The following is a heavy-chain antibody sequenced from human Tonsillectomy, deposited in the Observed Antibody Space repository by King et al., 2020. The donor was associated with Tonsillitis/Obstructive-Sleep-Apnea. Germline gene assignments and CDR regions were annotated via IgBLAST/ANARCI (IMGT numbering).Heavy chain of an antibody. V-gene: IGHV3-21*01. CDR3: AGAGGGNAGYFDL. CDR1: DFTFSSYT. D-gene: IGHD4-23*01. J-gene: IGHJ2*01. CDR2: ISSRTTYI. Sequence: VQLVESGGGLVKPGGSLRLSCAASDFTFSSYTMNWVRQAPGEGLEWISSISSRTTYIYYADSVKGRFTVSRDNAKNSLYLQMNSLRAEDTAVFYCAGAGGGNAGYFDLWGRGTLVTVSS.